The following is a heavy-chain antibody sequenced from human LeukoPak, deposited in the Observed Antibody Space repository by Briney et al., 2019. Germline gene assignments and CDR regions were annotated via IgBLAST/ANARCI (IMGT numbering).Heavy chain of an antibody. V-gene: IGHV1-69*05. CDR1: RGTFSSYA. CDR2: IIPIFGTA. CDR3: ARVVGLTGYSSTWYSGYYYYMDV. D-gene: IGHD6-13*01. Sequence: GASVKVSCKAFRGTFSSYAISWVRQAPGQGLEWLGGIIPIFGTANYAQKFQDRVTITTDKSTSTAYMQLSSLRSEDTAVYYCARVVGLTGYSSTWYSGYYYYMDVWGKGTTVTVSS. J-gene: IGHJ6*03.